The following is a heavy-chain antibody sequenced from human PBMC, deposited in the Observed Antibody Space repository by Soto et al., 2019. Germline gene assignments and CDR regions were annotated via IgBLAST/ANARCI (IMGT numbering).Heavy chain of an antibody. CDR2: ISGSGGNT. CDR3: AKCSQWLRTYYFQY. D-gene: IGHD5-12*01. Sequence: GGSLRLSCAASGFTFSSYAMAWVRQAPGKGLEWVSAISGSGGNTYYADSVKGRFTISRDNSMNTLYLQMNSLRSEDTAVYYCAKCSQWLRTYYFQYWGQGTLVTVSS. CDR1: GFTFSSYA. V-gene: IGHV3-23*01. J-gene: IGHJ4*02.